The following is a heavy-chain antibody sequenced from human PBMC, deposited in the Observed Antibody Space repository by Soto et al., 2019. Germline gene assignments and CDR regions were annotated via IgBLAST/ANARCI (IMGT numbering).Heavy chain of an antibody. D-gene: IGHD3-16*01. CDR2: IIPTPGKP. V-gene: IGHV1-69*08. J-gene: IGHJ6*02. CDR3: GRDTTTFPYYYGMDV. Sequence: VQLVQSGAEVKKPGSSVKVSCKASGGNFNSHNINWVRQAPGQGLEWMGRIIPTPGKPNYAQKFQGRVTISADTSTSPAYMELTSLNSDDTAVYYCGRDTTTFPYYYGMDVWGQGTTVTVSS. CDR1: GGNFNSHN.